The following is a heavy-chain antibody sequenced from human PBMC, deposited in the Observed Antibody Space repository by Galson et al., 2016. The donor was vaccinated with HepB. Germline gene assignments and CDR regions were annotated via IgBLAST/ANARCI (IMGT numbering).Heavy chain of an antibody. CDR1: GFTFSSYA. J-gene: IGHJ4*02. V-gene: IGHV3-23*01. D-gene: IGHD6-19*01. CDR3: AKDTSGWARDY. CDR2: ISTSGGST. Sequence: SLRLSCAASGFTFSSYAMSWVRQAPGKGLEWVSAISTSGGSTYYADSVQGRFTISRDNSKNTLYLQVNSLRVEDTAVYYCAKDTSGWARDYWGQGTLVTVSS.